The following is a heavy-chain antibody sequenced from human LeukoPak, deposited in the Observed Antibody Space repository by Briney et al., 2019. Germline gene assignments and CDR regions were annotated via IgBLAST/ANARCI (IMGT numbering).Heavy chain of an antibody. CDR2: IDSSGTA. CDR1: GGSISTSGYY. J-gene: IGHJ4*02. Sequence: SETLPLTCTVSGGSISTSGYYWGWIRQLPGKGLEYFASIDSSGTAYYNPSLQSRVTISADTSKNQFSLKLSSVTAADTAVYYCTRDRGQWLVDYWGQGTLVTVSS. D-gene: IGHD6-19*01. CDR3: TRDRGQWLVDY. V-gene: IGHV4-39*07.